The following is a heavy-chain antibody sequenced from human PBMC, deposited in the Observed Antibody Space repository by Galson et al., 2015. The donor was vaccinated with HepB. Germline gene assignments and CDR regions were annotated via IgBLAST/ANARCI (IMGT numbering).Heavy chain of an antibody. J-gene: IGHJ4*02. D-gene: IGHD6-13*01. CDR1: GFTFSSYA. CDR2: ISSNGGST. V-gene: IGHV3-64D*06. CDR3: VKGAFQGIAAAGNIDY. Sequence: SLRLSCAASGFTFSSYAMHWVRQAPGKGLEYVSAISSNGGSTYYADSVKGRFTISRDNSKNTLYLQMSSLRAEDTAVYYCVKGAFQGIAAAGNIDYWGQGTLVTVSS.